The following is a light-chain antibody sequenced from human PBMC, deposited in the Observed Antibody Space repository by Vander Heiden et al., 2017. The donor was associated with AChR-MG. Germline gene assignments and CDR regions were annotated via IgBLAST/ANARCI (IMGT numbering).Light chain of an antibody. CDR1: SSNIGNNY. CDR2: DNN. CDR3: GTWHSSLSGGLWV. V-gene: IGLV1-51*01. Sequence: QSVLTQPPSVSAAPGQQVTISCSGSSSNIGNNYVSWYQQLPGTAPKLLIYDNNKRPSGIPDRFSGSKSGTSATLGITGLQTGDEADYYCGTWHSSLSGGLWVFGGGTKLTVL. J-gene: IGLJ3*02.